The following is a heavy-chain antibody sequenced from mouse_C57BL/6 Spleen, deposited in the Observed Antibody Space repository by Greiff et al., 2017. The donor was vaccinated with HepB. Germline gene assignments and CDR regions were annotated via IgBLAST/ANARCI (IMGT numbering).Heavy chain of an antibody. V-gene: IGHV1-75*01. D-gene: IGHD3-2*02. CDR1: GYTFTDYY. CDR3: ARSRTQANFDY. CDR2: IFPGSGST. J-gene: IGHJ2*01. Sequence: VQLQQSGPELVKPGASVKISCKASGYTFTDYYINWVKQRPGQGLEWIGWIFPGSGSTYYNEKFKGKATLTVDKSSITAYMLLSSLTSEDSAVYFCARSRTQANFDYWGQGTTLTVSS.